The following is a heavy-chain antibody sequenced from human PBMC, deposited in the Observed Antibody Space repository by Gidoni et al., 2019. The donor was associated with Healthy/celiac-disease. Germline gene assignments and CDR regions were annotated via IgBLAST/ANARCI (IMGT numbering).Heavy chain of an antibody. J-gene: IGHJ4*02. CDR2: ISWNSGSI. Sequence: EVQLVESGGGLVQPGRSLSLSCAASGFTFDDYAIHWVRQAPGKGLEWVSGISWNSGSIGYADSVKGRFTISRDNAKNSLYLQMNSLRAEDTALYYCAKDTSDMVREGDFDYWGQGTLVTVSS. V-gene: IGHV3-9*01. CDR3: AKDTSDMVREGDFDY. D-gene: IGHD3-10*01. CDR1: GFTFDDYA.